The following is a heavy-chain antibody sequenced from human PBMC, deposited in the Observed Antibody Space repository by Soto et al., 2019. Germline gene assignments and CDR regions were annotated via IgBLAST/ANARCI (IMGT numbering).Heavy chain of an antibody. Sequence: QVQLVQSGAEVKKPGASVKVSCKASGYIFTSYDINWVRQATGQGLEWMGWMNPNSGNTGYAQKFQGRVTMTRNTTTSTTYMELSSLRSEDTAEYYCAGDRVSYYGLDVWGQGTTVTVSS. J-gene: IGHJ6*02. CDR3: AGDRVSYYGLDV. CDR1: GYIFTSYD. V-gene: IGHV1-8*01. CDR2: MNPNSGNT. D-gene: IGHD2-21*02.